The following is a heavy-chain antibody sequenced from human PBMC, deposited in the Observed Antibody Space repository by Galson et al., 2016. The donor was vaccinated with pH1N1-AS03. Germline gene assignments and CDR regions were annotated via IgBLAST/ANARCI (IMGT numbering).Heavy chain of an antibody. J-gene: IGHJ3*01. CDR2: ISRSSSYT. CDR3: ARPKNGGNSQVNVFDL. CDR1: GFTFSTYG. D-gene: IGHD4-23*01. Sequence: SLRLSCAASGFTFSTYGMNWVRRAPGKGLEWVSSISRSSSYTYYADSVEGRFTISRDNAENSLYLQMNSLRDEDTAVYYCARPKNGGNSQVNVFDLWGQGKMVTVSS. V-gene: IGHV3-21*01.